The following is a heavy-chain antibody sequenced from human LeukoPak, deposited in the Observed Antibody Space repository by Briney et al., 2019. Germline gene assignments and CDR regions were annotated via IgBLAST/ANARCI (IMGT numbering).Heavy chain of an antibody. J-gene: IGHJ4*02. Sequence: SETLSLTCTVSGGSISSYYWSWIRQPPGKGPEWIGYIYYSGSTNYNPSLKSRVTISVDTSKNQFSLKLSSVTAADTAVYYCAREYGDYRRGYFDYWGQGTLVTVSS. CDR3: AREYGDYRRGYFDY. D-gene: IGHD4-17*01. CDR1: GGSISSYY. V-gene: IGHV4-59*01. CDR2: IYYSGST.